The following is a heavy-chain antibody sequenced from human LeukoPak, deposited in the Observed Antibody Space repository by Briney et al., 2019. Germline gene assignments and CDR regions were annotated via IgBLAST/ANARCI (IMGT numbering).Heavy chain of an antibody. J-gene: IGHJ4*02. CDR3: VRVIPGESGIDY. Sequence: SETLSLTCTVSGGSISSYYWSWIRQPPGKGLEWIGYIYYSGSTNYNPSLKSRVTISVDTSKNQFSLKLSSVTAADTAVYYCVRVIPGESGIDYWGQGILVTVSS. CDR1: GGSISSYY. D-gene: IGHD3-10*01. V-gene: IGHV4-59*01. CDR2: IYYSGST.